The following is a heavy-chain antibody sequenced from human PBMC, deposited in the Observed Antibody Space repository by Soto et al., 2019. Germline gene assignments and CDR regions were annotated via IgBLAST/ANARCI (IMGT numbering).Heavy chain of an antibody. Sequence: GGSLRLSCAASGFTFSSYAMSWVRQAPGKGLEWVSAISGSGGSTYYADSVKGRFTISRDNSKNTLYLQMNSLRAEDTAVYYCAKMDNYGDYRLRYSDYWGQGTLVTVSS. D-gene: IGHD4-17*01. CDR2: ISGSGGST. CDR3: AKMDNYGDYRLRYSDY. J-gene: IGHJ4*02. CDR1: GFTFSSYA. V-gene: IGHV3-23*01.